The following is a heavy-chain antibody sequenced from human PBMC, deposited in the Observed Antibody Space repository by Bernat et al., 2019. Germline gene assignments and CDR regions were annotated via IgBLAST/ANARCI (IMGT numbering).Heavy chain of an antibody. J-gene: IGHJ1*01. CDR1: GFTFSSYG. CDR2: INSDGSST. CDR3: ARTYYGDDFQY. D-gene: IGHD4-17*01. V-gene: IGHV3-74*02. Sequence: VQLVESGGGVVQPGRSLRLSCAASGFTFSSYGMHWVRQPPGKGLVWVSRINSDGSSTSYADSVKGRFTISRDNAKNTLYLQMNSLRAEDTAVYYCARTYYGDDFQYWGQGTLVTVSS.